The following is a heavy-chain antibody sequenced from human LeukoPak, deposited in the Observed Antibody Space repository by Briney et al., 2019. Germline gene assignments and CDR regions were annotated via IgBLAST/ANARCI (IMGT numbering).Heavy chain of an antibody. CDR2: IYYSGST. CDR1: GGSISSSSYY. CDR3: ARGGRRQQLVRRFDP. D-gene: IGHD6-13*01. V-gene: IGHV4-39*01. Sequence: SETLSLTCAVSGGSISSSSYYWGWIRQPPGKGLEWIGSIYYSGSTYYNPSLKSRVTISVDTSKNQFSLKLSSVTAADTAVYYCARGGRRQQLVRRFDPWGQGTLVTVSS. J-gene: IGHJ5*02.